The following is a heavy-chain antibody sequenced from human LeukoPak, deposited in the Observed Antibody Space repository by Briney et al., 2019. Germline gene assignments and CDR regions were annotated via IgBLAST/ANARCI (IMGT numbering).Heavy chain of an antibody. Sequence: SVTLSFNSSGGAFSSNANSWMRHAHGQGHERMGGIIPIFGTANYAQKSQGRVTITADESTSTAYMELSSLRSEDTAVYYCARAFGAWGPNWFDPWGQGTLVTVSS. J-gene: IGHJ5*02. CDR3: ARAFGAWGPNWFDP. CDR2: IIPIFGTA. V-gene: IGHV1-69*01. CDR1: GGAFSSNA. D-gene: IGHD2-21*02.